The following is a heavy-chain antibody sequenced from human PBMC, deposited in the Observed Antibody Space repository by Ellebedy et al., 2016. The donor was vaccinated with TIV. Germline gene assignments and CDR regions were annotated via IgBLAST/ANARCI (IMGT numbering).Heavy chain of an antibody. Sequence: SVKVSXXASGGTFSSYAISWVRQAPGQGLEWMGGIIPIFGTANYAQKFQGRVTITADKSTSTAYMELSSLRSEDTAVYYCARAAYSSGWYLYYYYGMDVWGQGTTVTVSS. D-gene: IGHD6-19*01. CDR2: IIPIFGTA. J-gene: IGHJ6*02. CDR3: ARAAYSSGWYLYYYYGMDV. CDR1: GGTFSSYA. V-gene: IGHV1-69*06.